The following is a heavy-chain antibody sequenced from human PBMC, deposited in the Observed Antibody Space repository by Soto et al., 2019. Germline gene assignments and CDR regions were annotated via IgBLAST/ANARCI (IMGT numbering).Heavy chain of an antibody. V-gene: IGHV4-59*01. CDR1: GGSISSYY. CDR2: IYYSGST. J-gene: IGHJ4*02. CDR3: AGVAEEDYFDY. D-gene: IGHD6-19*01. Sequence: SETLSLTCTVSGGSISSYYWSWIRQPPGKGLEWIGYIYYSGSTNYNPSLKSRVTISVDTSKNQFSLKLSSVTAADTAVYYCAGVAEEDYFDYWGQGTLVTVSS.